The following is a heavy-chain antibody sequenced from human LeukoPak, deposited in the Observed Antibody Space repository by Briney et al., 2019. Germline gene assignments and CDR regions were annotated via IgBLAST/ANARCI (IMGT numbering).Heavy chain of an antibody. Sequence: PSETLSLTCTVSGDSFTRSTYYWGWIRQPPGKGLEWIGSISYSGSTYYNPSLKSRVTISVDTSKNQFSLKLSSVTAADTAVYYCARHDYDRSGYYSGQNAFDIWGQGTMVTVSS. J-gene: IGHJ3*02. V-gene: IGHV4-39*01. D-gene: IGHD3-22*01. CDR1: GDSFTRSTYY. CDR3: ARHDYDRSGYYSGQNAFDI. CDR2: ISYSGST.